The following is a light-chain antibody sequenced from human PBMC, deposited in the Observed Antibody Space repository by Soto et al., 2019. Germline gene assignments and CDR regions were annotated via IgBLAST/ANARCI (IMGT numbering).Light chain of an antibody. V-gene: IGKV1-5*03. CDR2: KAS. CDR3: QQYNSYSPS. J-gene: IGKJ3*01. Sequence: DIQMTQSPSTLSASVGDRVTITCRASQSISSWLAWYQKKPGKDPKLLIYKASSLESGVPSRFSGSGSGTEFNLTISRLQPDDFATYECQQYNSYSPSFGPGTKVDIK. CDR1: QSISSW.